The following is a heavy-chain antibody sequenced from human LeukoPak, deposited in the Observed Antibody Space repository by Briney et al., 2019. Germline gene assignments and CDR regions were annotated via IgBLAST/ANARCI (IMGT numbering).Heavy chain of an antibody. J-gene: IGHJ4*02. Sequence: GASVKVSCKASGYTFTSYYMHWVRQAPGQGLEWMGIINPSGGSTSYAQKFQGRVTMTRDTATSTVYMELSSLRSEDTAVYYCAREDAAMVTFDYWGQGTLVTVSS. CDR3: AREDAAMVTFDY. CDR2: INPSGGST. CDR1: GYTFTSYY. V-gene: IGHV1-46*01. D-gene: IGHD5-18*01.